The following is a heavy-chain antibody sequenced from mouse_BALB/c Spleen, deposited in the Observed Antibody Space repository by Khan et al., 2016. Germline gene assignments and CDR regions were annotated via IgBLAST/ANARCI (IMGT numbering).Heavy chain of an antibody. CDR1: GYTFTNYG. CDR2: INTYSGES. CDR3: ARYRYYYGSSGYFDV. J-gene: IGHJ1*01. Sequence: QVQLKESGPELKKPGKTVKISCKASGYTFTNYGMNWVKQAPGKGLKWMGWINTYSGESTYADDFKGRFAFSLETSANTAYLQINNLKNEDTATYFCARYRYYYGSSGYFDVWGAGTTVTVSS. D-gene: IGHD1-1*01. V-gene: IGHV9-3-1*01.